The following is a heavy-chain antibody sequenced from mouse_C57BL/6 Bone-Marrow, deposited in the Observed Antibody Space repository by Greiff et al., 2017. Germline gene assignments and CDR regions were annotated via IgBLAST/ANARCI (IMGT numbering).Heavy chain of an antibody. V-gene: IGHV14-4*01. CDR1: GFNIKDDY. J-gene: IGHJ2*01. CDR3: THYYGSSRDD. CDR2: IDPENGDT. Sequence: EVQLQQSGAELVRPGASVKLSCTASGFNIKDDYMHWVKQRPEQGLEWIGWIDPENGDTEYASKFQGKATITADTSSNTAYLQLSSLTSEDTAVYYCTHYYGSSRDDWGQGTTLTVSS. D-gene: IGHD1-1*01.